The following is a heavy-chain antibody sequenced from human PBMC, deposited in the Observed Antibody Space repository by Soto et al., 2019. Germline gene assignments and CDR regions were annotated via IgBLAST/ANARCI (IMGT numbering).Heavy chain of an antibody. CDR1: GFTFSSYG. Sequence: QVQLVESGGGVVQPGRSLRLSCAASGFTFSSYGMHWVRQAPGKGLEWVAVIWYDGSNKYYAESVKGRFTISRDNSKNTLYLQMNSLRAEDTAVYYCARDHSGGGYSSSWYRPYYYYYGMDVWGQATTVTVSS. J-gene: IGHJ6*02. D-gene: IGHD6-13*01. V-gene: IGHV3-33*01. CDR2: IWYDGSNK. CDR3: ARDHSGGGYSSSWYRPYYYYYGMDV.